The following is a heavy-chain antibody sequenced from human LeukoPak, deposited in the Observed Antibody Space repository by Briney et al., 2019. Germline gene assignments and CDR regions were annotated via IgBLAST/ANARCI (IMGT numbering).Heavy chain of an antibody. D-gene: IGHD3/OR15-3a*01. CDR2: IYYSGNT. CDR3: ARQTGSGLFILP. J-gene: IGHJ4*02. V-gene: IGHV4-39*01. CDR1: GVSISSSNSY. Sequence: SETLSLTCTVSGVSISSSNSYWGWIRQPPGKGLEWIGSIYYSGNTYYNASLKSQVSISIDTSKNQFSLKLTSVTAADTAVYYCARQTGSGLFILPGGQGTLVTVSS.